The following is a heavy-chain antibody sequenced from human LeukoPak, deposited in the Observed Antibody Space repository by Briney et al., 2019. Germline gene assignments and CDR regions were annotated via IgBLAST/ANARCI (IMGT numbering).Heavy chain of an antibody. V-gene: IGHV4-39*01. CDR3: ARLKSTYYYYIDV. J-gene: IGHJ6*03. Sequence: SETLSLNCTVSGGSISSSSYYWGWIRQPPGKGLEWIGSIYYSGSTYYNPSLKSRVTISVDTSKNQFSLKLSSVTAADTAVYYCARLKSTYYYYIDVWGKGTTVTVSS. CDR2: IYYSGST. CDR1: GGSISSSSYY.